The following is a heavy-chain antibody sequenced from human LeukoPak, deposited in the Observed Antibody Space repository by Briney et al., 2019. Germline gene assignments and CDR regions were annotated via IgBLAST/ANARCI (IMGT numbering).Heavy chain of an antibody. CDR2: INPNSGGT. V-gene: IGHV1-2*02. CDR3: ARGPPIAAAGITGQYYYYYMDV. Sequence: GASVKVSCKASGYTFTSYGISWVRQAPGQGLEWMGWINPNSGGTNYAQKFQGRVTMTRDTSISTAYMELSRLRSDDTAVYYCARGPPIAAAGITGQYYYYYMDVWGKGTTVTVSS. CDR1: GYTFTSYG. J-gene: IGHJ6*03. D-gene: IGHD6-13*01.